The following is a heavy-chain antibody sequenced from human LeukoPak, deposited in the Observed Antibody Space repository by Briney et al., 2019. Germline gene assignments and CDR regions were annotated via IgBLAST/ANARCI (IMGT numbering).Heavy chain of an antibody. V-gene: IGHV4-4*07. CDR1: GGSISSYF. Sequence: SETLSLTRTVSGGSISSYFWRWIRPPAGKGLEWIGRIYTSGSTNYNPSLKSRVTISVNKSKNQFSLKLSSVTAADTAVYYCARTSAWNGAPSVWGQGTLVTVSS. D-gene: IGHD1-1*01. CDR2: IYTSGST. CDR3: ARTSAWNGAPSV. J-gene: IGHJ4*02.